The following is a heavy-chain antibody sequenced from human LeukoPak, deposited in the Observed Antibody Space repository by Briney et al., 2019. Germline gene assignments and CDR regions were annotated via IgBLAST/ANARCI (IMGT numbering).Heavy chain of an antibody. CDR2: IYYSGST. CDR1: GGSISSSSYY. CDR3: ARGPSGYDFWSGYYTGPFDY. J-gene: IGHJ4*02. V-gene: IGHV4-39*07. Sequence: SETLSLTCTVSGGSISSSSYYWGWIRQPPGKGLEWIGSIYYSGSTYYNPSLKSRVTISVDTSKNQFSLKLSSVTAADTAVYYCARGPSGYDFWSGYYTGPFDYWGQGTLVTVSS. D-gene: IGHD3-3*01.